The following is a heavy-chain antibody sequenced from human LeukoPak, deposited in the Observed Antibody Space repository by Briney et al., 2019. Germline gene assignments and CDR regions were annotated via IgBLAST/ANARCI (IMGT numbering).Heavy chain of an antibody. CDR2: ISYDGSNK. CDR1: GFSFTTHG. J-gene: IGHJ4*02. Sequence: GGSLRLSCAASGFSFTTHGMHWVRQAPGKGLEWVAVISYDGSNKYYADYVKGRFTISRDNSKNTLYLQMNSLRAEDSAVYLCAKGQEMTTMGLFDYWGLGTLVTVSS. D-gene: IGHD5-24*01. V-gene: IGHV3-30*18. CDR3: AKGQEMTTMGLFDY.